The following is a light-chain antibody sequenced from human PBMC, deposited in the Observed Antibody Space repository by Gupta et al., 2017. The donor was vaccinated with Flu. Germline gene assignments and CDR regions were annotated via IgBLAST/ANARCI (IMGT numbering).Light chain of an antibody. J-gene: IGKJ2*01. V-gene: IGKV3-20*01. CDR1: QSIASTY. CDR3: QQYSSSPRT. Sequence: IVLTQSPGTLSLSPGERATLSCRASQSIASTYLAWYQQRPGQAPRLLIYGASNRATGIPGRFSGSGSGTDFTLIISRLEPEDFAVYYCQQYSSSPRTFGQGTKLEIK. CDR2: GAS.